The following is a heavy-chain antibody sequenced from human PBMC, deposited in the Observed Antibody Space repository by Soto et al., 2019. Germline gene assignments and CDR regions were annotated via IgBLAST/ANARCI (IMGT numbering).Heavy chain of an antibody. Sequence: ASVKVSCKAAGYSFTSYGISWVRQAPGQGPEWMGWISGHNGNTNHPQSLQGRVTMTTDTSRNTAYMELRSLRSDDTAVYYCARHRFNYYDDTVYYYFDYWGQGTLVTVSS. V-gene: IGHV1-18*04. J-gene: IGHJ4*02. CDR2: ISGHNGNT. D-gene: IGHD3-22*01. CDR3: ARHRFNYYDDTVYYYFDY. CDR1: GYSFTSYG.